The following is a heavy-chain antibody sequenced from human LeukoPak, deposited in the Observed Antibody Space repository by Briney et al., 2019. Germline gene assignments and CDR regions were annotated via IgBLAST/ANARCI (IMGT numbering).Heavy chain of an antibody. Sequence: ASVKVSCKASGYTFTGYYMHWVRQAPGQGLEWMGWINPNSGGTNYAQKFQGRVTMTRDTSISTAYMELSRLRSDDTAVYYCARGSRRFGESSDAFDIWGQGTMVTVSS. D-gene: IGHD3-10*01. J-gene: IGHJ3*02. V-gene: IGHV1-2*02. CDR2: INPNSGGT. CDR1: GYTFTGYY. CDR3: ARGSRRFGESSDAFDI.